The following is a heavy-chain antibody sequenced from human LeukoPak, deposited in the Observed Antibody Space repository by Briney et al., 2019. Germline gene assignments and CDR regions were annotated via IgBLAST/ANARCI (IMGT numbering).Heavy chain of an antibody. D-gene: IGHD3-10*01. V-gene: IGHV4-59*02. CDR1: GGSVTDYY. CDR2: IYYTGT. CDR3: ARVRGIDRGVIVGKHFDY. Sequence: SETLSLTCTVSGGSVTDYYWSWIRQSPGKGLEWIGYIYYTGTSYNPSLKSRVTISADTSKNQFSLKLISVTAADTAVYYCARVRGIDRGVIVGKHFDYWGQGTLVTVSS. J-gene: IGHJ4*02.